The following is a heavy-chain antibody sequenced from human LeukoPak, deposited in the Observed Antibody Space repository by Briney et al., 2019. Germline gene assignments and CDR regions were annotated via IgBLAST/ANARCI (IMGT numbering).Heavy chain of an antibody. J-gene: IGHJ4*02. CDR3: ARGVVYYRLDF. CDR2: TNPTSGDT. CDR1: GYTLTDYY. D-gene: IGHD3-22*01. Sequence: ASVKVSYKASGYTLTDYYIHWVRQAPGQGLEWMGWTNPTSGDTNYAQRFQGRVTMTRDTSTSTAYMELSGLRSDDTAIYYCARGVVYYRLDFWGQGALVAVSS. V-gene: IGHV1-2*02.